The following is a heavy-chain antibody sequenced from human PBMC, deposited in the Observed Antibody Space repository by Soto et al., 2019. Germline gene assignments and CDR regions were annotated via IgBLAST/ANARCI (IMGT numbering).Heavy chain of an antibody. Sequence: GGSLRLSCAASGFTVSSKYMSWVRQAPGKGLEWVSLIQSGGPTYYADSVKGRFTISRDTSENTVHLQMDSLRAEDTAVYYCARDQPQLEPYYYYMDVWGKGTTVTVSS. J-gene: IGHJ6*03. CDR3: ARDQPQLEPYYYYMDV. CDR1: GFTVSSKY. D-gene: IGHD1-1*01. CDR2: IQSGGPT. V-gene: IGHV3-66*01.